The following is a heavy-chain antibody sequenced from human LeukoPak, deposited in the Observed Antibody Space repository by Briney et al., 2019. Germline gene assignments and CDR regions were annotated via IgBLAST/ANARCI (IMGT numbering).Heavy chain of an antibody. J-gene: IGHJ4*02. CDR2: IYYSGST. V-gene: IGHV4-59*02. CDR3: ARSDVH. D-gene: IGHD6-6*01. Sequence: SETLSLTCTVSGGSVSTYYWSWIRQPPGKGLEWIGYIYYSGSTNYNPSLKSRVTISVDTSKNQLSLKMTSVTAADTAVYYCARSDVHWGQGTLVTVSS. CDR1: GGSVSTYY.